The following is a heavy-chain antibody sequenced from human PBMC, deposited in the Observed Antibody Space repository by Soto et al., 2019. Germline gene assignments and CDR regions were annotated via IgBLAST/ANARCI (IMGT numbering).Heavy chain of an antibody. CDR3: ARIIAVAGTRFFDY. CDR1: GYTFTSYG. D-gene: IGHD6-19*01. CDR2: ISACNGNT. V-gene: IGHV1-18*01. Sequence: GASVKVSCKASGYTFTSYGISWVRQAPGQGLEWMGWISACNGNTNYAQKLQGRVTMTTDTSTSTAYMELRSLRSDDTAVYYCARIIAVAGTRFFDYWGQGTLVTVSS. J-gene: IGHJ4*02.